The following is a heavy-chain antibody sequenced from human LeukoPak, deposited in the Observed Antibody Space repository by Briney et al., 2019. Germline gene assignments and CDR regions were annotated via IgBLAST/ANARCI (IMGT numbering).Heavy chain of an antibody. D-gene: IGHD3-22*01. CDR3: ARDRSEGLMIVVAGD. Sequence: PGGSLRLSCAASGFTFSSHWMSWVRQAPGKGPEWVANIKQDGTEIYYMDSVKGRFTISRDNAKNSLYLQMNSLRDEDTAVYYCARDRSEGLMIVVAGDWGQGTLVTVSS. V-gene: IGHV3-7*01. CDR1: GFTFSSHW. CDR2: IKQDGTEI. J-gene: IGHJ4*02.